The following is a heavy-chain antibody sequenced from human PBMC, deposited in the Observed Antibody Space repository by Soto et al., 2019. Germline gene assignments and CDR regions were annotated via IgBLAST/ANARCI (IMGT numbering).Heavy chain of an antibody. CDR1: GGSISSYY. J-gene: IGHJ6*03. CDR2: IYYSGST. Sequence: SETLSLTCTVSGGSISSYYWSWIRQPPGKGLEWIGYIYYSGSTNYNPSLKSRVTISVDTSKNQFSLKLSSVTAADTAVYYCARPAFSGKYYYYMDVWGKGTTVTVSS. D-gene: IGHD3-10*01. CDR3: ARPAFSGKYYYYMDV. V-gene: IGHV4-59*08.